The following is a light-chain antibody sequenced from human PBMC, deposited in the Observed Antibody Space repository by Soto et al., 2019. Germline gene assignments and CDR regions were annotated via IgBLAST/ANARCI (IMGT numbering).Light chain of an antibody. CDR1: SSNIGAGYD. CDR2: DNN. Sequence: QSVLTQPPSVSGAPGQRVTISCSGSSSNIGAGYDVHWYQQLPGTAPKLLIYDNNNRPSGVPDRFSGSKSGTSASLAITGLQVEDEADYYCQSYDSSLPASVFGGGTKLTVL. V-gene: IGLV1-40*01. CDR3: QSYDSSLPASV. J-gene: IGLJ3*02.